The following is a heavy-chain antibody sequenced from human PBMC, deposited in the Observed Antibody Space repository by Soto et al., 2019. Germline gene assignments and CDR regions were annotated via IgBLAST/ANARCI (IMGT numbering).Heavy chain of an antibody. V-gene: IGHV4-39*01. CDR2: IYYSGST. J-gene: IGHJ4*02. CDR1: GGSISSSSYY. CDR3: ARLVGATPFQSY. D-gene: IGHD1-26*01. Sequence: SETLSLTCTVSGGSISSSSYYWGWIRQPPGKGLEWIGSIYYSGSTYYNPSLKSRVTISVDTSKNQFSLKLSSVTAADTAVYYCARLVGATPFQSYWGQGTLVTVSS.